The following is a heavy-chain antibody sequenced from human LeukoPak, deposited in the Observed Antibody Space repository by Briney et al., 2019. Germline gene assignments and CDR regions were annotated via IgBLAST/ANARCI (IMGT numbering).Heavy chain of an antibody. Sequence: PSETLSLTCTVSGDSMTNHYWSWIRQSPGKGLEWIAYIHYSGDTSYNPSLTSRASISIATSKNQLSLKLTSVTAADTAVYYCAGHHPRNSVDSWGQGTLVTVSS. CDR1: GDSMTNHY. D-gene: IGHD2/OR15-2a*01. CDR2: IHYSGDT. V-gene: IGHV4-59*08. CDR3: AGHHPRNSVDS. J-gene: IGHJ4*02.